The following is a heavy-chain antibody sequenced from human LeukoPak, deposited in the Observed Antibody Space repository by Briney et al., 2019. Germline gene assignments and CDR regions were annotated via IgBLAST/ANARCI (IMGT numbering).Heavy chain of an antibody. CDR2: INQSGST. D-gene: IGHD5-12*01. V-gene: IGHV4-34*01. J-gene: IGHJ4*02. CDR1: GGSFSGYQ. CDR3: ARGRSSYLYIAATTKYFDY. Sequence: SETLSLTCAVYGGSFSGYQWSWIRQPPGKGLEWIGEINQSGSTNYNPSLKSRVTMSVDTSKTQFSLKLNSVIAADTAVYYCARGRSSYLYIAATTKYFDYWGQGTLVTVSS.